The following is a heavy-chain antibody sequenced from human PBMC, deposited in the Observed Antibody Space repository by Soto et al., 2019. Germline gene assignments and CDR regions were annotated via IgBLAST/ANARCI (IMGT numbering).Heavy chain of an antibody. CDR3: ASGIYSSTTYYYGMDV. Sequence: QVQLVESGGGVVQPGRSLRLSCAASGFTFSSYAMHWVRQAPGKGLEWVAVISYDGSNKYYADSVKGRFTISRDNSKNTLYLQMNSLRAEDTAVYYCASGIYSSTTYYYGMDVWGQGTTVTVSS. D-gene: IGHD5-18*01. CDR1: GFTFSSYA. J-gene: IGHJ6*02. CDR2: ISYDGSNK. V-gene: IGHV3-30-3*01.